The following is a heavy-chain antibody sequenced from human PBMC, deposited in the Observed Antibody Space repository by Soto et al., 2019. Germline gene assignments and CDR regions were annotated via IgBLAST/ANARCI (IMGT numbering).Heavy chain of an antibody. CDR2: ISGSGGST. CDR1: GFTFSIYA. Sequence: EVQLLESGGGLVQPGGSLRLSCAASGFTFSIYAMSWVRQAPGKGLEWVSAISGSGGSTYYADSVKGRFTISRDNSKNTLYLHMNSLRAEDTAVYYCAKASGWFGEFDYWGQGNLVTVSS. V-gene: IGHV3-23*01. J-gene: IGHJ4*02. CDR3: AKASGWFGEFDY. D-gene: IGHD3-10*01.